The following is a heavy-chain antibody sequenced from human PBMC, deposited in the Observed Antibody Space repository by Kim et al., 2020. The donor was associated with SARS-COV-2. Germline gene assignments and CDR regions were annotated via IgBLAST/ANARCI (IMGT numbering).Heavy chain of an antibody. CDR1: GFTFSSYA. CDR2: ISGSGGST. D-gene: IGHD2-2*01. CDR3: AKDDQIVVVPAAMEAY. V-gene: IGHV3-23*01. Sequence: GGPLRLSCAASGFTFSSYAMSWVRQAPGKGLEWVSAISGSGGSTYYADSVKGRFTISRDNSKNTLYLQMNSLRAEDTAVYYCAKDDQIVVVPAAMEAYWGQGTLVTVSS. J-gene: IGHJ4*02.